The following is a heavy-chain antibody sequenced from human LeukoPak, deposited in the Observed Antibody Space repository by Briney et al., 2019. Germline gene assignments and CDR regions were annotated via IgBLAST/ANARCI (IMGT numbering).Heavy chain of an antibody. J-gene: IGHJ4*02. CDR3: ASRYCSSTSCYSFDY. D-gene: IGHD2-2*01. V-gene: IGHV1-18*01. Sequence: ASVKVSCKASGYTFTSYGISWVRQAPGQGLEWMGWISAYNGNTNYAQKLQGRVTMTTDTSTSTAYMELSSLRSEDTAVYYCASRYCSSTSCYSFDYWGQGTLVTVSS. CDR1: GYTFTSYG. CDR2: ISAYNGNT.